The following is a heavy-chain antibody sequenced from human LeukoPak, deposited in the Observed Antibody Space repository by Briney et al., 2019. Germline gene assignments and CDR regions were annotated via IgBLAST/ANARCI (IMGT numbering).Heavy chain of an antibody. CDR3: ATPYYDFWSGYYNFDY. CDR1: GGTFNSYA. V-gene: IGHV1-69*13. J-gene: IGHJ4*02. Sequence: SVKVSCKASGGTFNSYAISWVRQAPGQGLEWMGGIIPIFGTANYAQKFQGRVTITADESTSTAYMELSSLRSEDTAVYYCATPYYDFWSGYYNFDYWGQGTLVTVSS. D-gene: IGHD3-3*01. CDR2: IIPIFGTA.